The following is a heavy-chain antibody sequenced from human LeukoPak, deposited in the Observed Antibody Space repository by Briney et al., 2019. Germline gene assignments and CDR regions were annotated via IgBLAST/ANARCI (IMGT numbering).Heavy chain of an antibody. V-gene: IGHV1-2*02. D-gene: IGHD2-21*02. J-gene: IGHJ6*03. CDR1: GYTFTGYY. CDR2: INPNSGGT. CDR3: ARAPYCGGDCYTYYMDV. Sequence: GASVKVSCKASGYTFTGYYMHWVRQAPGQGLEWMGWINPNSGGTNYAQKFQGRVTMTRDMSTSTVYMELSSLRSEDTAVYYCARAPYCGGDCYTYYMDVWGKGTTVTVSS.